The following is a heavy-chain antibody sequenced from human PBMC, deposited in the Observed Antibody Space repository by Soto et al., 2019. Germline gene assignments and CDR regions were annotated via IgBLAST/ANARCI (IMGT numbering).Heavy chain of an antibody. CDR1: GFTFRNYD. J-gene: IGHJ6*02. V-gene: IGHV3-13*05. Sequence: EVQLVESGGGLVQPGGSLRLSCEASGFTFRNYDMHWVRQGTGKGLEWVSGISSAGDPDYADSVDGRFTISRENAQNSFFLQMNSLRVGDTAVYYCVRTDRDFYGLDVWGQGTTVIVSS. CDR3: VRTDRDFYGLDV. CDR2: ISSAGDP.